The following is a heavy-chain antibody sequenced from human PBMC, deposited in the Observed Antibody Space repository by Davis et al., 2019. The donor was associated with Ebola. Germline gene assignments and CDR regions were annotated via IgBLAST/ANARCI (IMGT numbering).Heavy chain of an antibody. J-gene: IGHJ4*02. CDR3: ARAVYYYGSGSYSDYFDY. D-gene: IGHD3-10*01. CDR1: GFTFSSYA. V-gene: IGHV3-30-3*01. CDR2: ISYDGSNK. Sequence: GGSLRLSCAASGFTFSSYAMHWVRQAPGKGLEWVAVISYDGSNKYYADSVKGRFTISRDNSKNTLYLQMNSLRAEDTAVYYCARAVYYYGSGSYSDYFDYWGQGTLVTVSS.